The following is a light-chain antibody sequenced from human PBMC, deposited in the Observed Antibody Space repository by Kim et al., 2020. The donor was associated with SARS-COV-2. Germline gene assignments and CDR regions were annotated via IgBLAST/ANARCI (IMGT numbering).Light chain of an antibody. CDR3: NSRDSNDNVV. J-gene: IGLJ2*01. CDR2: GKN. CDR1: SLRSYY. Sequence: VALGQTVRITCQGDSLRSYYATWYQQKPGQAPILVIYGKNNRHSGIPDRFSGSSSGNTASLTITGTQAGDEADYYCNSRDSNDNVVFGGGTQLTVL. V-gene: IGLV3-19*01.